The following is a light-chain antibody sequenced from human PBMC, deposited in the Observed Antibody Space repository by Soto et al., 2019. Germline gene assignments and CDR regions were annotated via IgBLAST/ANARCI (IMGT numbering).Light chain of an antibody. V-gene: IGKV1-39*01. J-gene: IGKJ3*01. Sequence: DIQMTQSPSSLSASVGDRVTITCRASQSINKYINWYQQKPGKAPNLLINGASSLQSGVPSRFSGSGSGTDFTLTISNLQPEYFATYYCQQTDSTPFTFGPGTKVDIK. CDR2: GAS. CDR3: QQTDSTPFT. CDR1: QSINKY.